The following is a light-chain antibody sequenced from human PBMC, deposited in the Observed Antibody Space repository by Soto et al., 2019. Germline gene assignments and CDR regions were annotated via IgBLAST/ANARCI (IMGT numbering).Light chain of an antibody. CDR2: GAS. Sequence: EIVLTQSPDTLYLSPGERVTLSCRASQVVTRNSLAWYQHRRGQTPRLLIYGASFRAIGTQDRFSGSGSGTDFTRTISDLESEDFAVYFCHQYPPSPTFGGGTKVEL. CDR1: QVVTRNS. J-gene: IGKJ4*01. V-gene: IGKV3-20*01. CDR3: HQYPPSPT.